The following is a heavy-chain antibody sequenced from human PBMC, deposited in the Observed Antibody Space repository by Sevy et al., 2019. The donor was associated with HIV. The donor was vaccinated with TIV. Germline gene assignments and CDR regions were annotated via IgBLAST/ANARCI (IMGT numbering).Heavy chain of an antibody. CDR2: IYYTGTT. Sequence: SETLSLTCTVSGDSINNGDYYWSWIRQHPGKGLEWIGKIYYTGTTYYNPSLKSRLRISVERSENTLYLSLRSVTAADTAVYYCAGTTVTTLSSARNNWFDPWGQGTLVTVSS. V-gene: IGHV4-31*03. CDR1: GDSINNGDYY. CDR3: AGTTVTTLSSARNNWFDP. D-gene: IGHD4-4*01. J-gene: IGHJ5*02.